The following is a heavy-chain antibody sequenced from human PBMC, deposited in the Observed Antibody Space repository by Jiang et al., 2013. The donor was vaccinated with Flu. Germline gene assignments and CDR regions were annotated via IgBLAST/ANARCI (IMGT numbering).Heavy chain of an antibody. D-gene: IGHD6-13*01. CDR3: ASNSSTDAFDI. V-gene: IGHV4-30-2*04. J-gene: IGHJ3*02. Sequence: SLKSRVTISVDTSKNQFSLKLSSVTAADTAVYYCASNSSTDAFDIWGQGTMVTVSS.